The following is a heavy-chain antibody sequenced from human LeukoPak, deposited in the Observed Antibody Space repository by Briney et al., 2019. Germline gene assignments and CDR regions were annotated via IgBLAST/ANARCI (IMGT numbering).Heavy chain of an antibody. V-gene: IGHV1-69*05. CDR2: IIPIFGTA. Sequence: ASVKVSCKASGGTFSSYAISWVRQAPGQGLEWMGGIIPIFGTASYAQKFQGRVTITTDESTSTAYMELSSLRSEDTAVYYCARDLRLAHAFDIWGQGTMVTVSS. J-gene: IGHJ3*02. D-gene: IGHD6-19*01. CDR3: ARDLRLAHAFDI. CDR1: GGTFSSYA.